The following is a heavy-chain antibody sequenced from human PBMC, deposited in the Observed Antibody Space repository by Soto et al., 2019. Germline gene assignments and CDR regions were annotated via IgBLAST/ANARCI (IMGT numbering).Heavy chain of an antibody. CDR1: GYTLTELS. V-gene: IGHV1-24*01. CDR3: ATDRAYCGGDCYNGMDV. D-gene: IGHD2-21*02. CDR2: FDPEDGET. Sequence: ASVKVSCKVSGYTLTELSMHWVRQAPGKGLEWMGGFDPEDGETIYAQKFQGRATMTEDTSTDTAYMELSSLRSEDTAVYYCATDRAYCGGDCYNGMDVWGQGTTVTVSS. J-gene: IGHJ6*02.